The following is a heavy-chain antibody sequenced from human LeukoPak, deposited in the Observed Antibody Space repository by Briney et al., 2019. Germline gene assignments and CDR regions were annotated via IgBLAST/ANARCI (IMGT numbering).Heavy chain of an antibody. CDR1: GGSISSYY. J-gene: IGHJ5*02. CDR3: ARGGYSSGYNWFDP. CDR2: IYYSGST. D-gene: IGHD6-19*01. Sequence: SETLYLTCIVSGGSISSYYWSWIRQPPGKGLEWIGYIYYSGSTNYNPSLKSRVAISVDTSKNQFSLKLSSVTAADTAVYYCARGGYSSGYNWFDPWGQGILVSVSS. V-gene: IGHV4-59*01.